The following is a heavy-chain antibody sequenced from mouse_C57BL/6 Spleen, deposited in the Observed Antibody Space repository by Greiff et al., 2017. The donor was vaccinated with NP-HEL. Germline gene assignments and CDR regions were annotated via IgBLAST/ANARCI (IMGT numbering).Heavy chain of an antibody. V-gene: IGHV1-69*01. CDR1: GYTFTSYW. CDR3: ARGYSNYFYYAMDY. J-gene: IGHJ4*01. D-gene: IGHD2-5*01. CDR2: IDPSDSYT. Sequence: QVQLKESGAELVMPGASVKLSCKASGYTFTSYWMHWVKQRPGQGLEWIGEIDPSDSYTNYNQKFKGKSTLTVDKSSSTAYMQLSSLTSEDSAVYNCARGYSNYFYYAMDYWGQGTSVTVSS.